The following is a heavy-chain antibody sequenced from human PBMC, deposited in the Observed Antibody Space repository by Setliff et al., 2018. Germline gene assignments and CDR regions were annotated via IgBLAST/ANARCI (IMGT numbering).Heavy chain of an antibody. D-gene: IGHD3-22*01. CDR2: IQYDGSNK. CDR3: AKDAGLMSSGYYPLYFDY. V-gene: IGHV3-30*02. J-gene: IGHJ4*02. CDR1: GFTFSSYG. Sequence: GSLRLSCAASGFTFSSYGMHWVRQAPGKGLEWVAFIQYDGSNKYYADSVKGRFTISRDNSKNTLYLQMNSLRAEDTAVYYCAKDAGLMSSGYYPLYFDYWGQGTLVTVSS.